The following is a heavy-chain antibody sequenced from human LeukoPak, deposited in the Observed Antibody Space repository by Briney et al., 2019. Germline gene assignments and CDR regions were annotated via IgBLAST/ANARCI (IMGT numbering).Heavy chain of an antibody. D-gene: IGHD5-12*01. CDR1: GDPISSYGDYSNYK. J-gene: IGHJ4*02. CDR2: IYYSGST. CDR3: AREYSGFDY. V-gene: IGHV4-61*01. Sequence: SETLSLTCTVSGDPISSYGDYSNYKWTWLRQPPGKGLEWIGYIYYSGSTNYNPSLKSRVTISADTFKNQFSLKLTSVTAADTAVYYCAREYSGFDYWGQGTLVTVSS.